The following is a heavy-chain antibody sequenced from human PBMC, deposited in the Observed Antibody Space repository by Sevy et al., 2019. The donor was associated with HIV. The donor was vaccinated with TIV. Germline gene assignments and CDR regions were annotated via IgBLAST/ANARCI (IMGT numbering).Heavy chain of an antibody. Sequence: GGSLRLSCAASGFTFSNAWMSWVRQAPGKGLEWVGRIKSKTDGGTTDYAAPVKGRFTISRDDSINTLYLQMNSLKNEDTAVYYCTTGPHYDFWSGYYLFYYYYGMDVWGQGTTVTVSS. CDR1: GFTFSNAW. J-gene: IGHJ6*02. D-gene: IGHD3-3*01. V-gene: IGHV3-15*01. CDR3: TTGPHYDFWSGYYLFYYYYGMDV. CDR2: IKSKTDGGTT.